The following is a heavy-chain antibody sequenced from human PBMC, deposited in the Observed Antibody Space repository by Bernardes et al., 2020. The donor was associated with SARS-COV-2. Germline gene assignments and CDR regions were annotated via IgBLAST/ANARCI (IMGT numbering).Heavy chain of an antibody. D-gene: IGHD2-2*01. J-gene: IGHJ6*02. V-gene: IGHV3-33*01. CDR3: ARAGRYCSSTSCYGMDV. CDR2: IWYDGSNK. Sequence: GGSLRLSCAASGFTFSSYGMHWVRQAPGKGLEWVAVIWYDGSNKYYADSVKGRFTISRDNSKNTLYLQMNSLRAEDTAVYYCARAGRYCSSTSCYGMDVWGQGTTVTVSS. CDR1: GFTFSSYG.